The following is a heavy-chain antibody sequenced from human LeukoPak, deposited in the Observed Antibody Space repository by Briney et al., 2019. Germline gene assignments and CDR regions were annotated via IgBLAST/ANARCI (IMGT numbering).Heavy chain of an antibody. V-gene: IGHV3-7*01. Sequence: GGSLRLSCAASGFTFSSYWMSWVRQAPGKGLEWAANIKQDGSEKYYVDSVKGRFTISRDNAKNSLYLQMNSLRAEDTAVYYCARDGLRDFWSGYNFDYWGQGTLVTVSS. CDR1: GFTFSSYW. CDR2: IKQDGSEK. CDR3: ARDGLRDFWSGYNFDY. D-gene: IGHD3-3*01. J-gene: IGHJ4*02.